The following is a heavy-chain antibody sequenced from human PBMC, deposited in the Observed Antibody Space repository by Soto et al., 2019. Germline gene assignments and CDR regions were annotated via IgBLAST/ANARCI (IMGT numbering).Heavy chain of an antibody. J-gene: IGHJ6*03. CDR1: GASISDNW. CDR2: IYHSGTT. V-gene: IGHV4-4*02. Sequence: PSETLSLTCAVSGASISDNWWSWVRQPPGKGLEWIGEIYHSGTTTYNPSLKSRVIISVDKSASQISLTLNSVTAADTAIYYCARGNRSLYYYYYYMDVWGKGTKVTVSS. CDR3: ARGNRSLYYYYYYMDV.